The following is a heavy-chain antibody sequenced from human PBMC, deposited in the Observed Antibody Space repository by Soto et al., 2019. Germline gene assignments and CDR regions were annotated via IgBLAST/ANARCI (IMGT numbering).Heavy chain of an antibody. CDR1: GGSFSGYY. J-gene: IGHJ4*02. V-gene: IGHV4-34*01. CDR2: INHIGST. CDR3: ARGVVLAY. D-gene: IGHD2-8*01. Sequence: PSETLSLTCAVYGGSFSGYYWSWIRQPPVKGLGLSGEINHIGSTNYDPSVKSRVTISLDTSKNHVSLKLSCLTAAAKAVYYCARGVVLAYWGQRTLVTVSS.